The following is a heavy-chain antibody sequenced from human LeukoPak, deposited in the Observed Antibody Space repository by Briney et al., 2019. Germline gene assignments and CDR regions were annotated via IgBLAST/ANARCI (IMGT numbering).Heavy chain of an antibody. V-gene: IGHV3-23*01. CDR1: GFTFSSYA. J-gene: IGHJ4*02. D-gene: IGHD1-26*01. CDR3: AKDDRWEPIQHLDY. Sequence: PGGSLRLSCAASGFTFSSYAMSWVRQAPGKGLEWVSAISGSGGSTYYADSVKGRFTISRDNSKNTLYLQMNSLRAEDTAVYYCAKDDRWEPIQHLDYWGQGTLVTVSS. CDR2: ISGSGGST.